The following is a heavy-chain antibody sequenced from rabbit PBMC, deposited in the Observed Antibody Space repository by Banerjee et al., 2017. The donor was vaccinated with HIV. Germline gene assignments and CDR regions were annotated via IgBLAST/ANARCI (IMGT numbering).Heavy chain of an antibody. J-gene: IGHJ3*01. V-gene: IGHV1S45*01. CDR2: INTSSSGST. CDR3: TTELTGNVNF. CDR1: GFSFSNKYV. Sequence: QEQLVESGGGLVQPEGSLTLTCTASGFSFSNKYVMCWVRQAPGKGLEWIACINTSSSGSTYYASWAKGRFTISKTSSTTVTLRMTSLTAADTATYFCTTELTGNVNFWGPGTLVTVS. D-gene: IGHD7-1*01.